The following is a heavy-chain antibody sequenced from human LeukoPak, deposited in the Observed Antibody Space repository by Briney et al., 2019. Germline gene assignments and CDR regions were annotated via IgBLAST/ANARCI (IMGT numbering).Heavy chain of an antibody. V-gene: IGHV3-48*03. CDR1: GFTFSNCE. D-gene: IGHD2-21*01. CDR2: ISSSGSVI. CDR3: ARGTLHCCGECYAFDC. Sequence: GGSLRLSCAASGFTFSNCEMNWVRQAPGKGLEWVSYISSSGSVIYYADSVKGRFTISRDNARNSLYVQMNSLRAEDTAVYYCARGTLHCCGECYAFDCWGQGTLVTVSS. J-gene: IGHJ4*02.